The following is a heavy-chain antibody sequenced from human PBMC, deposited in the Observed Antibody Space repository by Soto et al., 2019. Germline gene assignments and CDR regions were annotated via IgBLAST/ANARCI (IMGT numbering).Heavy chain of an antibody. V-gene: IGHV3-33*01. CDR2: IWYDGSNK. J-gene: IGHJ4*02. Sequence: QVQLVESGGGVVQPGRSLRLSCAASGFTFSSYGMHWVRQAPGKGLEWVAVIWYDGSNKYYADSVKGRFTISRDNSKNTLYQQMNSLRAEDTAVYYCARGQWEVDYWGQGTLVTVSS. CDR1: GFTFSSYG. CDR3: ARGQWEVDY. D-gene: IGHD1-26*01.